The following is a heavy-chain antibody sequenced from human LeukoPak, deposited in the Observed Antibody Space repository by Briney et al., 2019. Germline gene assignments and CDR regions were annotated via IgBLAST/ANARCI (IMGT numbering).Heavy chain of an antibody. CDR2: IYTSGST. J-gene: IGHJ6*03. V-gene: IGHV4-4*07. CDR3: ARDGYCSGGSCYSVYYYYYYMDV. Sequence: PSETLSLTCTVSGGPISSYYWSWIRQPAGKGLEWIGRIYTSGSTNYNPSLKSRVTMSVDTSKNQFSLELSSVTAADTAVYYCARDGYCSGGSCYSVYYYYYYMDVWGKGTTVTVSS. CDR1: GGPISSYY. D-gene: IGHD2-15*01.